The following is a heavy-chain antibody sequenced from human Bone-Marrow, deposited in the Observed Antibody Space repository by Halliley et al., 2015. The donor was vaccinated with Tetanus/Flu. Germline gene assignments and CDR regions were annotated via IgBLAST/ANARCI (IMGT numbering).Heavy chain of an antibody. D-gene: IGHD3-10*01. J-gene: IGHJ4*02. V-gene: IGHV3-30-3*02. Sequence: IAYDGRNKFYADSVKGRFTVSRDNSKNTLYLQMNALRPEDTAIYYCAKETYYYGSSGSYAFDFWGQGTLVTVSS. CDR2: IAYDGRNK. CDR3: AKETYYYGSSGSYAFDF.